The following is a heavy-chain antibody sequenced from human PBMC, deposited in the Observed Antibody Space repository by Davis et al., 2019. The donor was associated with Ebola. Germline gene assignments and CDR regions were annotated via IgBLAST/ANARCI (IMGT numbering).Heavy chain of an antibody. D-gene: IGHD1/OR15-1a*01. J-gene: IGHJ6*02. CDR3: ARDGNKEYYGMDV. V-gene: IGHV3-53*01. CDR2: IYSGGST. Sequence: GESLKISCAASGFTFSSYGMHWVRQAPGKGLEWVSVIYSGGSTYYADSVKGRFTISRDNSKNTLYLQMNSLRAEDTAVYYCARDGNKEYYGMDVWGQGTTVTVSS. CDR1: GFTFSSYG.